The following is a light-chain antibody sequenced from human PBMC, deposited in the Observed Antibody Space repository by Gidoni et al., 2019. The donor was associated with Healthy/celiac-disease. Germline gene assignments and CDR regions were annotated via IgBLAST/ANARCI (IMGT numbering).Light chain of an antibody. V-gene: IGLV3-25*03. CDR2: KDN. Sequence: YELTQPPSVSVSPGQTARSTCSGDALPKQHAYWYQQKPGQAPVLMIYKDNGRPSRIPERFSGSSSGTTVTLTISGVQAEDEADYYCQSGDSSGAYQVFGGGTKLTVL. CDR1: ALPKQH. J-gene: IGLJ3*02. CDR3: QSGDSSGAYQV.